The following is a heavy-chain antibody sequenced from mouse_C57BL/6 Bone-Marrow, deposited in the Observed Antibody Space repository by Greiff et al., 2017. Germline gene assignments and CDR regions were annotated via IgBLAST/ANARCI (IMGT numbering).Heavy chain of an antibody. CDR3: ARNYGSSYPLGY. CDR1: GYTFTSYW. D-gene: IGHD1-1*01. J-gene: IGHJ2*01. CDR2: IHPNSGST. Sequence: VQLQQPGAELVKPGASVKLSCKASGYTFTSYWMHWVKQRPGQGLEWIGMIHPNSGSTNYNEKFKSKATLTVDKSSSTAYMQLSSLTSEDSAVYYCARNYGSSYPLGYWGQGTTLTVSS. V-gene: IGHV1-64*01.